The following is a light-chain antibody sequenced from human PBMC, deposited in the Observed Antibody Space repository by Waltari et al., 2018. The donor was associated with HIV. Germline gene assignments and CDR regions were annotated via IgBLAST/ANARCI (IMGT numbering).Light chain of an antibody. CDR3: QAWDSSTVV. CDR1: KLGDKY. Sequence: SYELTQPPSVSVSPGQTASITCSGDKLGDKYACWYQQKPGQPPVVVIYQDSKRPSGIPERFSGSNSGNTATLTISGTQAMDEADYYCQAWDSSTVVFGGGTKLTVL. V-gene: IGLV3-1*01. J-gene: IGLJ2*01. CDR2: QDS.